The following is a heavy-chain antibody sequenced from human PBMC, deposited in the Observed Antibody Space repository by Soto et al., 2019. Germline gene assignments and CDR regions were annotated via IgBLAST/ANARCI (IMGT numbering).Heavy chain of an antibody. D-gene: IGHD3-10*01. CDR1: GGSISSGDYY. V-gene: IGHV4-30-4*01. CDR3: ARDLATMVRGVNPNNWFDP. Sequence: SETLSLTCTVSGGSISSGDYYWSWIRQPPGKGLEWIGYIYYSGSTYYNPSLKSRVTISVDTSKNQFSLKLSSVTAADTAVYYCARDLATMVRGVNPNNWFDPWGQGTLVTVSS. J-gene: IGHJ5*02. CDR2: IYYSGST.